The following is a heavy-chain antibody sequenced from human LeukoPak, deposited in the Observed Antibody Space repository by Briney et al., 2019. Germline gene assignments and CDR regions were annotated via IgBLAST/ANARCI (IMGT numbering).Heavy chain of an antibody. Sequence: SETLSLTCIVSGGSISSYYWSWIRQPAGKGLEWIGRIYSSGRTNYNASLKSRVTMSVDTSKNQLSLKLSSVTAADTAVYYCARGGGIPDPDYYYYYYMDVWGKGTTVTVSS. CDR2: IYSSGRT. D-gene: IGHD2-2*02. J-gene: IGHJ6*03. V-gene: IGHV4-4*07. CDR1: GGSISSYY. CDR3: ARGGGIPDPDYYYYYYMDV.